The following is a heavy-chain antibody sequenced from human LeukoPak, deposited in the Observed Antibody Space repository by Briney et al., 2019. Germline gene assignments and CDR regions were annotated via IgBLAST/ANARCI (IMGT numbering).Heavy chain of an antibody. Sequence: PSETLSLTCTVSGYSISSGYYWGWIRQPPGKGLEWIGSICHSGSTYYNPSLKSRVTISVDTSKNQFSLKLSSVTAADTAVYYCARGRGHNYWGQGTLVTVSS. CDR2: ICHSGST. CDR3: ARGRGHNY. J-gene: IGHJ4*02. CDR1: GYSISSGYY. D-gene: IGHD2-15*01. V-gene: IGHV4-38-2*02.